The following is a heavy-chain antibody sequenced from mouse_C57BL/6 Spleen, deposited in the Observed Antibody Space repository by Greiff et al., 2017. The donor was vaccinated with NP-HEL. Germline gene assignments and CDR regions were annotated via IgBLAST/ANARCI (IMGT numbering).Heavy chain of an antibody. J-gene: IGHJ4*01. CDR1: GYSFTDYN. CDR3: AKGLYYGSRGYAMDY. V-gene: IGHV1-39*01. D-gene: IGHD1-1*01. Sequence: VQLQQSGPELVKPGASVKISCKASGYSFTDYNMNWVKQSNGKSLEWIGVINPNYGTTSYDQKFKGKATLTVDQSSSTAYMQLNSLTSEDSAVYYCAKGLYYGSRGYAMDYWGQGTSVTVSS. CDR2: INPNYGTT.